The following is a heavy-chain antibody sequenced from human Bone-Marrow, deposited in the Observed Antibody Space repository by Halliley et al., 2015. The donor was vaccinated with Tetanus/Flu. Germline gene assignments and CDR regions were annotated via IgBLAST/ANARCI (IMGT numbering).Heavy chain of an antibody. CDR2: IYSGGST. CDR1: GFAFSSAW. D-gene: IGHD4-17*01. Sequence: SLRLSCTASGFAFSSAWVSWVRQAPGKGLEWVSVIYSGGSTNYADSVRGRFTISRDNSKNTLYLQMNSLRGEDTAIYYCARGNYGDSTFDYWGQGTLVTVSS. J-gene: IGHJ4*02. V-gene: IGHV3-53*01. CDR3: ARGNYGDSTFDY.